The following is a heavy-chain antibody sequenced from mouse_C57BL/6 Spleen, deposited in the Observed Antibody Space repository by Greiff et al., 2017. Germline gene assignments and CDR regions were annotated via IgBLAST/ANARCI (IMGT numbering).Heavy chain of an antibody. CDR1: GYAFSSSW. Sequence: VQLQESGPELVKPGASVKISCKASGYAFSSSWMNWVKQRPGKGLEWIGRIYPGDGDTNYNGKFKGEATLTADKSSSTAYMQLSSLTSEDSAVYFCARSNSFAYWGQGTLVTVSA. D-gene: IGHD4-1*01. V-gene: IGHV1-82*01. CDR3: ARSNSFAY. J-gene: IGHJ3*01. CDR2: IYPGDGDT.